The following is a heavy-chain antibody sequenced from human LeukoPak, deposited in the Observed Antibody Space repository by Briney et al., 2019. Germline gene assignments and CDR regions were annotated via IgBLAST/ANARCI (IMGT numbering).Heavy chain of an antibody. V-gene: IGHV3-30-3*01. CDR1: GFTFSSYA. CDR2: ISYDGSNK. J-gene: IGHJ4*02. Sequence: GGSLRLSCAASGFTFSSYAMHWVRQAPGKGLEWVAVISYDGSNKYYADSVKGRFTISRDNSKNTLYLQMNSLRAEDTAVYYCARVREVVVITPLDYWGQGTLVTVSS. D-gene: IGHD3-22*01. CDR3: ARVREVVVITPLDY.